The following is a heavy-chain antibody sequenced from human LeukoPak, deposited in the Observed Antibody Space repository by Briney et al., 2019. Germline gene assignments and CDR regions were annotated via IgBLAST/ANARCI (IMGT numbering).Heavy chain of an antibody. CDR1: GFTFSSYA. Sequence: GGSLRLSCAASGFTFSSYAMSWVRQAPGKGLEWVSAISGSGGSTYYADSVKGRFTISRDNSKNTMSVQTDDLRAEDTAVYYCTRYNNDHFDYWGQGTLVTVSS. D-gene: IGHD1-14*01. V-gene: IGHV3-23*01. CDR2: ISGSGGST. CDR3: TRYNNDHFDY. J-gene: IGHJ4*02.